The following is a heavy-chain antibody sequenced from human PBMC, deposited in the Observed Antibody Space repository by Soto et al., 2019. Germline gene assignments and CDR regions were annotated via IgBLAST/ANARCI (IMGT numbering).Heavy chain of an antibody. J-gene: IGHJ6*04. CDR2: INPSGGST. Sequence: SGKVACRASGYTVTVYYMHGVLQAQGQGLEWMGIINPSGGSTSYAQKFQGRVTMTRDTSTSTVYMELSSLRSEDTAVYYCARVNYDFWSGYSSLSPDYYYYYGMDVWGKGTTLTVSS. V-gene: IGHV1-46*03. D-gene: IGHD3-3*01. CDR3: ARVNYDFWSGYSSLSPDYYYYYGMDV. CDR1: GYTVTVYY.